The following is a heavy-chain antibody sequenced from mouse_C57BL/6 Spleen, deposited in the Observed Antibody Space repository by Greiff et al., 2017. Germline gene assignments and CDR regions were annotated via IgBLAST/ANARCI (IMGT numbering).Heavy chain of an antibody. V-gene: IGHV1-69*01. CDR1: GYTFTSYW. CDR3: ARRGEGGYFDV. D-gene: IGHD2-13*01. Sequence: QVQLQQPGAELVMPGASVKLSCKASGYTFTSYWMHWVKQRPGQGLEWIGEIDPSDSYTNYNQKFKGKSTLTVDKSSSTAYMQLSSLTSEDSAVYYCARRGEGGYFDVWGTGTTVTVSS. J-gene: IGHJ1*03. CDR2: IDPSDSYT.